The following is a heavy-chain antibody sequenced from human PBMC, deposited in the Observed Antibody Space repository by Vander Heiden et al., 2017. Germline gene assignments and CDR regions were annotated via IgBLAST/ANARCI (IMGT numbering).Heavy chain of an antibody. Sequence: EVQLLESGAGLVQPGGSLRLSCAASRFTFSSYAMSWVRQAPGKGLEWVSAISGSGGSTYYADSVKGRFTISRDNSKNTLYLQMNSLRAEDTAVYYCAKVYVAVAGYFDYWGQGTLVTVSS. CDR1: RFTFSSYA. V-gene: IGHV3-23*01. CDR2: ISGSGGST. J-gene: IGHJ4*02. D-gene: IGHD6-19*01. CDR3: AKVYVAVAGYFDY.